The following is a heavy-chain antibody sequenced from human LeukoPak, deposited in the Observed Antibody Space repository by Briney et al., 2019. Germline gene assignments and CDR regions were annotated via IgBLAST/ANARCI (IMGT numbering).Heavy chain of an antibody. Sequence: GSLRLSCAASGFTFSSYAMSWVRQAPGKGLEWVSAISGSGGSTYYADSVKGRFTISRDNSKNTLYLQMNSLRAEDTAVYYCAKVRWSGDSPLGFDPWGQGTLVTVSS. D-gene: IGHD2-15*01. V-gene: IGHV3-23*01. CDR2: ISGSGGST. J-gene: IGHJ5*02. CDR1: GFTFSSYA. CDR3: AKVRWSGDSPLGFDP.